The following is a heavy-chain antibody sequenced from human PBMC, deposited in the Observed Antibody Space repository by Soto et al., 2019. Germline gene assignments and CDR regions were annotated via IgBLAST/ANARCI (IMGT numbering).Heavy chain of an antibody. CDR2: ISGGGDDT. CDR3: ARAGPYYLDY. J-gene: IGHJ4*02. CDR1: GFTFGNYA. Sequence: GGSLRLSCTASGFTFGNYAMGWVRQAPGKGLECVSSISGGGDDTLYADSVKGRLTLSRDNSKNTLYLQMNSLRGEDTAVYYCARAGPYYLDYWGQGTLVTVSS. V-gene: IGHV3-23*01.